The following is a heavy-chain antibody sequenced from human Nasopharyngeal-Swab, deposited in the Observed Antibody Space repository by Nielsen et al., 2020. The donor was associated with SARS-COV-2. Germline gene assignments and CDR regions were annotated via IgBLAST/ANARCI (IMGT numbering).Heavy chain of an antibody. CDR1: GFTFSSYG. Sequence: GGSLRLSCAASGFTFSSYGMHWVRRAPGKGLEWAAVIWYDGSNKYYADSVKGRFTISRDNSKNTLYLQMNSLRAEDTAVYYCARGNYYDSSGYYYVAFDIWGQGTMVTVSS. V-gene: IGHV3-33*01. J-gene: IGHJ3*02. D-gene: IGHD3-22*01. CDR3: ARGNYYDSSGYYYVAFDI. CDR2: IWYDGSNK.